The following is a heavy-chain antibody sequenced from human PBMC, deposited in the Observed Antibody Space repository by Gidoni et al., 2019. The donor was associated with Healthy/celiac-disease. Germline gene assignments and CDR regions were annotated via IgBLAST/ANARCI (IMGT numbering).Heavy chain of an antibody. J-gene: IGHJ4*02. Sequence: QVQLVQSGAEVKKPGASVKVSCKASGYTFTSYGISWVRQAPGQGLEWMGWISAYNGNTNYAQKLQGRVTMTTATSTSTAYMELRSLRSDDTAVYYCAREILGYSSGWYGDYWGQGTLVTVSS. V-gene: IGHV1-18*01. CDR3: AREILGYSSGWYGDY. CDR1: GYTFTSYG. D-gene: IGHD6-19*01. CDR2: ISAYNGNT.